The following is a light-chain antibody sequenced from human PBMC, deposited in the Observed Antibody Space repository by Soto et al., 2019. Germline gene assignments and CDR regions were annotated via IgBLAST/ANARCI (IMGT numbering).Light chain of an antibody. CDR2: HVT. CDR3: SSYTSSSSLYV. Sequence: QSVLTQPASVSGSPVQSITISCTGTSXXXGHYDYVSWYQQHPGKAPKLMIYHVTYRPSGVSNRYSGSKSGNSASLTISGLQADDEADYYCSSYTSSSSLYVFGTGTKGTVL. V-gene: IGLV2-14*03. J-gene: IGLJ1*01. CDR1: SXXXGHYDY.